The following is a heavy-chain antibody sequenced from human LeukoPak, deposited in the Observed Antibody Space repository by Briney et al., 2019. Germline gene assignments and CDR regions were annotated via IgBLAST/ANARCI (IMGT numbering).Heavy chain of an antibody. D-gene: IGHD2-2*01. CDR2: IRADGSNK. Sequence: GGSLRLSCAASRFTFSNYAMHWVRQAPGKGLEWVAFIRADGSNKYYADSVKGRFTISRDNSKNTLYLQMNSLRAEDTAIYYCDCSSATCYAAGDYWGQGTLVTVSS. CDR1: RFTFSNYA. J-gene: IGHJ4*02. V-gene: IGHV3-30*02. CDR3: DCSSATCYAAGDY.